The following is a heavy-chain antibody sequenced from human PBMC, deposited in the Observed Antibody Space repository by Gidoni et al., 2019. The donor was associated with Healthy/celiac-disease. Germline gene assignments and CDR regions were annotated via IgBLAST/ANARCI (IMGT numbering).Heavy chain of an antibody. D-gene: IGHD2-15*01. V-gene: IGHV4-61*01. J-gene: IGHJ6*02. CDR1: GGSVRSGSYY. CDR3: AREAVVAATYYYYYGMDV. CDR2: IYYSGST. Sequence: QVQLQESGPGLVKPSETLSLTCSVPGGSVRSGSYYWSGIRQPPRKGLEWIGYIYYSGSTNYNPSLKSRVTISVYTSKSQCALKLSAVTAADTAVYYCAREAVVAATYYYYYGMDVWGQGTTVTVSS.